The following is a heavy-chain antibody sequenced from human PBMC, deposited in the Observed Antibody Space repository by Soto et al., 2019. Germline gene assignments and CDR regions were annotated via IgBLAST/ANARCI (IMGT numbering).Heavy chain of an antibody. CDR2: IYYSGST. Sequence: SETLSLTCTVSGGSISSGGYYWSWIRQHPGKGLEWIGYIYYSGSTYYNPSLKSRVTISVDTSKNQFSLKLSSVTAADTAVYYCARDVYGGYLLGSYGMDVWGQGTTVTVSS. J-gene: IGHJ6*02. D-gene: IGHD4-17*01. V-gene: IGHV4-31*03. CDR3: ARDVYGGYLLGSYGMDV. CDR1: GGSISSGGYY.